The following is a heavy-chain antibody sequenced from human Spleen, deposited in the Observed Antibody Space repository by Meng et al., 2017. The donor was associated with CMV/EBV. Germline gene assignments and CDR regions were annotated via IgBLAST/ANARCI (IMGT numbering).Heavy chain of an antibody. CDR3: ARALQLSSPNYYDNTAYHFDLDYFDY. CDR1: GYTFTAYM. D-gene: IGHD3-22*01. J-gene: IGHJ4*02. Sequence: ASVKVSCKASGYTFTAYMMHWLRQAPGQGLEWVGWINPHSGGTRYAQKFQGRVTMTRDTSISTAYMELSSLRSDDTAVYYCARALQLSSPNYYDNTAYHFDLDYFDYWGQGTLVTVSS. CDR2: INPHSGGT. V-gene: IGHV1-2*02.